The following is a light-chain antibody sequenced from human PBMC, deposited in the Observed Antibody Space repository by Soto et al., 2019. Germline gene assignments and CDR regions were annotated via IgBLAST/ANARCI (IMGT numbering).Light chain of an antibody. Sequence: EIVMTQSPATLSVSPGERASLSCRASQSISSFLAWYQQKPGQAPRLLIYGASTRATGIPARFSGSGSGTEFTLTISSLQSEDFSVYYCQQYNDWPPRWTFGQGTKVEVK. J-gene: IGKJ1*01. V-gene: IGKV3-15*01. CDR3: QQYNDWPPRWT. CDR2: GAS. CDR1: QSISSF.